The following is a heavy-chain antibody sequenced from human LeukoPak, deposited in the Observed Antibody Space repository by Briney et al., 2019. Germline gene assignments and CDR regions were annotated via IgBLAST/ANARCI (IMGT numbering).Heavy chain of an antibody. J-gene: IGHJ5*02. CDR3: AREIPTRGKLPGKENWFDP. CDR2: IYTSGST. V-gene: IGHV4-4*07. D-gene: IGHD3-16*01. CDR1: GGSISSYY. Sequence: PSQTLSLTRTVSGGSISSYYWSWIRQPAGKGLEWVGRIYTSGSTNYNPSLKSRVTMSVDTSKNQFSLKLTSVTAADTAVYYCAREIPTRGKLPGKENWFDPWGQGTLVTVSS.